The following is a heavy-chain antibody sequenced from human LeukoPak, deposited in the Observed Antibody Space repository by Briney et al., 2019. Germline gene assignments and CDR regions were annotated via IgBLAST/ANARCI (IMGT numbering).Heavy chain of an antibody. D-gene: IGHD3-10*01. CDR1: GYTFTSYG. CDR2: ISAYNGNT. J-gene: IGHJ4*02. V-gene: IGHV1-18*01. Sequence: GASVTVSCKASGYTFTSYGISWVRQAPGQGLEWMGWISAYNGNTNYAQKLQGRVTMTTDTSTSTAYMELRSLRSDDTAVYYCARDGGYYGSGSYQYWGQGTLVTVSS. CDR3: ARDGGYYGSGSYQY.